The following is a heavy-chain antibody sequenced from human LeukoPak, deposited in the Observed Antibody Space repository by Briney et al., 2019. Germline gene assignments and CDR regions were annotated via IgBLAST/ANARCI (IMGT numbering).Heavy chain of an antibody. D-gene: IGHD1-26*01. V-gene: IGHV3-74*01. CDR3: ARDLSYSYRGLSGRFDP. CDR2: INDDGSST. J-gene: IGHJ5*02. Sequence: GGSLRLSCAASGFTFSSYWMHWVRQAPGKGLVWVSHINDDGSSTNDADSVKGRLTISRDNAKNTLYVQMNSLRAEDTAVYYCARDLSYSYRGLSGRFDPWGQGTLVTVSS. CDR1: GFTFSSYW.